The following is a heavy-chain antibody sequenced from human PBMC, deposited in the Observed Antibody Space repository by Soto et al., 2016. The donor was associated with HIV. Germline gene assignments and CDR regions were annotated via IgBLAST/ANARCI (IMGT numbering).Heavy chain of an antibody. V-gene: IGHV3-30*04. CDR3: ARALDI. Sequence: VQLVESGGGLVQPGGSLRLSCAASGFPFSTYAMHWVRQAPGMGLEWVAAISYDGTNKYYADSVKGRLTISRDNSKSTLYLQMNSLRSDDTAVYYCARALDIWGQGTMVIVSS. J-gene: IGHJ3*02. CDR2: ISYDGTNK. CDR1: GFPFSTYA.